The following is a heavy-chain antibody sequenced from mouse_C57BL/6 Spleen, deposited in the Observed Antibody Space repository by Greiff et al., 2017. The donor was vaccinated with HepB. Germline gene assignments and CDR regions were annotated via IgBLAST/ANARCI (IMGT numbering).Heavy chain of an antibody. CDR2: INPNYGTT. V-gene: IGHV1-39*01. J-gene: IGHJ4*01. CDR3: ARSGYYGSSYAMDY. D-gene: IGHD1-1*01. Sequence: EVQLQESGPELVKPGASVKISCKASGYSFTDYNMNWVKQSNGKSLEWIGVINPNYGTTSYNQKFKGKATLTVDQSSSTAYMQLNSLTSEDSAVYYCARSGYYGSSYAMDYWGQGTSVTVSS. CDR1: GYSFTDYN.